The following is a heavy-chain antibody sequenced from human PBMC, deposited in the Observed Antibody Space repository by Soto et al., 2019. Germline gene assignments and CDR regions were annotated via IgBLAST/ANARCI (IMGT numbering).Heavy chain of an antibody. CDR1: GGPISSGDYY. CDR2: IYYSGST. CDR3: ARAHGDYVCFDY. V-gene: IGHV4-30-4*01. D-gene: IGHD4-17*01. J-gene: IGHJ4*02. Sequence: SETLSLTCTVSGGPISSGDYYWSWIRQPPGKGLEWIGYIYYSGSTYYNPSLKSRVTISVDTSKNQFSLKLSSVTAADTAVYYCARAHGDYVCFDYWGQGTLVTVSS.